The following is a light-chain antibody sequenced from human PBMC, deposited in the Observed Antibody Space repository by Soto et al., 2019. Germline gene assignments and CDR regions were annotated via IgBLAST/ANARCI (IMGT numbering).Light chain of an antibody. V-gene: IGKV3-20*01. CDR3: QQYGSSPRT. J-gene: IGKJ1*01. Sequence: IVLTQSPATLSLSPGERATLSCRASQSISSYLGWYQQKPGQAPRLLMYGASSRATGIPERFSGSGSGTDFTLTISRLEPEDFAVYYCQQYGSSPRTFGQGTKVDIK. CDR2: GAS. CDR1: QSISSY.